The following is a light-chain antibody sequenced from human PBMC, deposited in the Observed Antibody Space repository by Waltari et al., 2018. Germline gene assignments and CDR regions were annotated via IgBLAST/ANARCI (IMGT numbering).Light chain of an antibody. J-gene: IGLJ1*01. Sequence: WYQQYPGKVPKLIIYEVTNRPSGVSYRCSGTMSGNTASLTISGLQPEDEADYYCSSYTTATTPVFGTGTMVTVL. CDR3: SSYTTATTPV. CDR2: EVT. V-gene: IGLV2-14*01.